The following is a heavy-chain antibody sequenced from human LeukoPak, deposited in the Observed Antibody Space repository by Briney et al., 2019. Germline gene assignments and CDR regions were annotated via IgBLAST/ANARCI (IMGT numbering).Heavy chain of an antibody. J-gene: IGHJ4*02. D-gene: IGHD6-19*01. V-gene: IGHV3-23*01. CDR2: ISHDGGAT. CDR3: AKYFSSGLFDY. CDR1: GFTFSCFA. Sequence: GSLRLSCAASGFTFSCFAMSWVGQTPGKGLEGVSTISHDGGATHFEDSVKGRFTIYRDNSTSTLYLQMNSLRPEFTALYFCAKYFSSGLFDYWGQGTLVAVPS.